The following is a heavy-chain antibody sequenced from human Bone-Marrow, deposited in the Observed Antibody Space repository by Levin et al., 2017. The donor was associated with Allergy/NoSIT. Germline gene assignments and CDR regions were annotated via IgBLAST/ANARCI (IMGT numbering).Heavy chain of an antibody. CDR1: GFTFRSSP. J-gene: IGHJ5*02. Sequence: LSLTCAASGFTFRSSPMHWVRQAPDKGLEWVAAISFDGRDDYYADSVKGRFTISRDNSKNTVSLQMNSLRRADTGVYYCARAGVDPWGQGSLVTVSS. CDR2: ISFDGRDD. CDR3: ARAGVDP. V-gene: IGHV3-30*04.